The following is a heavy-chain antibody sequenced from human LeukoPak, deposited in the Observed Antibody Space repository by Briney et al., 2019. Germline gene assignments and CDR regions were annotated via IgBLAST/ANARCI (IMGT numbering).Heavy chain of an antibody. CDR3: ASSGSYSYYYYVDV. CDR2: IYTSGST. J-gene: IGHJ6*03. Sequence: PSETLSLTCTVSGGSISSGSYYWRWIRQPAGKGLEWIGRIYTSGSTNYNPSLKSRVTISVDTSKNQFSLKLSSVTAADTAVYYCASSGSYSYYYYVDVWGKGTTVTVSS. CDR1: GGSISSGSYY. D-gene: IGHD1-26*01. V-gene: IGHV4-61*02.